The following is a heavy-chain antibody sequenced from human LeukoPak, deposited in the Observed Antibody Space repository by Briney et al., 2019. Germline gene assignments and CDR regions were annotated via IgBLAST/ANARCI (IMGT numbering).Heavy chain of an antibody. J-gene: IGHJ6*03. CDR1: GYTFTSYG. CDR3: ARNYSSSSGDYYYYMDV. D-gene: IGHD6-6*01. Sequence: ASVKVSCKASGYTFTSYGISWVRQAPGQGLEWMGWISAYNGNTNYAQKLQSRVTMTTDTSTSTAYMELRSLRSDDTAVYYCARNYSSSSGDYYYYMDVWGKGTTVTVSS. CDR2: ISAYNGNT. V-gene: IGHV1-18*01.